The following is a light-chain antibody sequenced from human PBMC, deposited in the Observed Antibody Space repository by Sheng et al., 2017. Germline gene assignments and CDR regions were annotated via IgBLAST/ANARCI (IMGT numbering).Light chain of an antibody. V-gene: IGKV3-15*01. CDR2: DTS. J-gene: IGKJ1*01. CDR1: QRISNH. Sequence: EVVMTQSPATLSVSPGESATLSCRASQRISNHLAWYQQKPGQAPRLLIYDTSARATGVPARFSGSGSGTDFTLTISSLQSEDFAVYFCHQYNNWPPWTFGQGTKVEIK. CDR3: HQYNNWPPWT.